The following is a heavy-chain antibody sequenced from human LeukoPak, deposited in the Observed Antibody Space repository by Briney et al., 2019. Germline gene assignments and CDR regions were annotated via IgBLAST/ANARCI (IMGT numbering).Heavy chain of an antibody. CDR1: GGSFSGYY. V-gene: IGHV4-34*01. D-gene: IGHD5-18*01. CDR2: INHSGST. Sequence: SKTLSLTCAVYGGSFSGYYWSWIRQPPGKGLEWIGEINHSGSTNYNPSLKSRVTISVDTSKNQFSLKLSSVTAADTAVYYCAGGYSYGIHDYWGQGTLVTVSS. J-gene: IGHJ4*02. CDR3: AGGYSYGIHDY.